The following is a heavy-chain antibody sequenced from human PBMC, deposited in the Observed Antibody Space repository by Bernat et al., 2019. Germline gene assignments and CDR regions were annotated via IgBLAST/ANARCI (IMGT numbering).Heavy chain of an antibody. Sequence: EVQLVESGGDLVQPGGSLRLSCAASGFTFSSYWMSWVRQAPGKGLEWVANIKQDGSEKYYVDSVKGRFTISRDNAKNSLYVQMNSLRVEDTAVYYCARGGESGSYRQPEYWGQGTLVTVSS. CDR2: IKQDGSEK. V-gene: IGHV3-7*03. CDR3: ARGGESGSYRQPEY. CDR1: GFTFSSYW. D-gene: IGHD1-26*01. J-gene: IGHJ4*02.